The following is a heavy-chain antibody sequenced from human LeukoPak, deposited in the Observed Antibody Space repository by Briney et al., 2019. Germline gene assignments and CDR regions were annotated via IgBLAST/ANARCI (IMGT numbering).Heavy chain of an antibody. D-gene: IGHD3-22*01. V-gene: IGHV3-48*03. CDR2: ISSSGSTI. Sequence: PGGSLRLSCAASGFTFSSYEMNWVRQAPGKGLEWVSYISSSGSTIYYADSVKGRFTISRDNAKNSLYLQMNSLRAEDTAVYYCARETRYYYDSSGSTWGQGTLVTVSS. CDR1: GFTFSSYE. CDR3: ARETRYYYDSSGST. J-gene: IGHJ5*02.